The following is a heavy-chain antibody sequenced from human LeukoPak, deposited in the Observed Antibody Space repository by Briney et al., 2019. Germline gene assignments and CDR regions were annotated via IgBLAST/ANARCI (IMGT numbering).Heavy chain of an antibody. J-gene: IGHJ6*03. CDR2: IYHSGST. CDR3: ARHGPNDYSNYLMVGRPKYYYYYMDV. CDR1: GYSISSGYY. V-gene: IGHV4-38-2*01. D-gene: IGHD4-11*01. Sequence: PSETLSLTCAVSGYSISSGYYWGWIRQPPEKGLEWIGSIYHSGSTYYNPSLKSRVTISVDTSKNQFSLKLSSVTAADTAVYYCARHGPNDYSNYLMVGRPKYYYYYMDVWGKGTTVTVSS.